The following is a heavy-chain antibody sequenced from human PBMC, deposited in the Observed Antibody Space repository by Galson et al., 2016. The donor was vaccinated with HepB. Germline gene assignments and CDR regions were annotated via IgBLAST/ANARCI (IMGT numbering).Heavy chain of an antibody. CDR2: ISGHGGSK. J-gene: IGHJ4*02. D-gene: IGHD4-17*01. CDR1: GFIFSSYD. V-gene: IGHV3-23*01. CDR3: ARHETTVTYYFDY. Sequence: SLRLSCAASGFIFSSYDMSWVRQAPGKGLEWVSAISGHGGSKYDTDSVKGRSTISRDNSRNTLYLQMSSLRVEDTAVYYCARHETTVTYYFDYWGQGALVTVSS.